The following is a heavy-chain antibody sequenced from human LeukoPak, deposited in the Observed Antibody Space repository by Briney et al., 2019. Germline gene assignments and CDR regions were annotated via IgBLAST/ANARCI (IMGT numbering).Heavy chain of an antibody. Sequence: PGGSLRLSYAASGFTVSSNYMSWVRQAPGKGLEWVSVIYSGGSTYYADSVKGRFTISRDNSKNTLYLQMNSLRAEDTAVYYCAREGDDDFWSGYYPYWGQGTLVTVSS. CDR1: GFTVSSNY. CDR2: IYSGGST. V-gene: IGHV3-53*01. CDR3: AREGDDDFWSGYYPY. J-gene: IGHJ4*02. D-gene: IGHD3-3*01.